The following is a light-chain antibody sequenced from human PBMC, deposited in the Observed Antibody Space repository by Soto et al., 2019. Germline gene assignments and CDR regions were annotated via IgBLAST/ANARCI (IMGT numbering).Light chain of an antibody. CDR3: QQYGSIPRT. V-gene: IGKV3-20*01. J-gene: IGKJ1*01. CDR1: QSVSSTY. CDR2: GAS. Sequence: LTHSPGTLSLFPGERATLTCRASQSVSSTYLAWYQQKPGQAPRLLIYGASSRASGIPDRFSGSGSGTDFTLTISRLEPEDFAVYYCQQYGSIPRTFGQGTKVDIK.